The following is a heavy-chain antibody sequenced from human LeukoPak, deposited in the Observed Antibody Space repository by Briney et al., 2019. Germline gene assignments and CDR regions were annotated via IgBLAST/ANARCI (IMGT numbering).Heavy chain of an antibody. CDR2: SSPYSGNT. CDR1: GYTFTTYG. J-gene: IGHJ4*02. V-gene: IGHV1-18*01. CDR3: ARADPTNSGDEYFDY. D-gene: IGHD6-25*01. Sequence: AAVKVSCKASGYTFTTYGISWVRQAPGQRLERIGWSSPYSGNTDYAQKFQGRVTMTTDASTTTAYMELRSLISDDTAVYYCARADPTNSGDEYFDYWGQGTLITVSS.